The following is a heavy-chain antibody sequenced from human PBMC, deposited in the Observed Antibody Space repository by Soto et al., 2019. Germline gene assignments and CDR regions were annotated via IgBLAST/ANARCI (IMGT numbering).Heavy chain of an antibody. D-gene: IGHD2-15*01. Sequence: GGSLSLSCAASGFTFSSYSMNWVRQAPGKGLEWVSSISSSSSYIYYADSVKGRFTISRDNAKNSLYLQMNSLRAEDTAVYYCARGRSGGSRNWFDPWGQGTLVTVSS. CDR3: ARGRSGGSRNWFDP. CDR2: ISSSSSYI. CDR1: GFTFSSYS. J-gene: IGHJ5*02. V-gene: IGHV3-21*01.